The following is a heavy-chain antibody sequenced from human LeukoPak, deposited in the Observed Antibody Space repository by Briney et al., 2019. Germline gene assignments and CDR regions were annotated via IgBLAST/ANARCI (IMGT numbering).Heavy chain of an antibody. CDR2: INTANGNT. V-gene: IGHV1-3*04. CDR1: GYTFTRYA. CDR3: ATGGGSSWFDP. J-gene: IGHJ5*02. D-gene: IGHD2-15*01. Sequence: ASVKVSCKASGYTFTRYAMHWVRQDPGQRPEWMGWINTANGNTKYSQKFQDRVTITRDTSASTTYMELSSLRSEDTAVYYCATGGGSSWFDPWGQGALVTVSS.